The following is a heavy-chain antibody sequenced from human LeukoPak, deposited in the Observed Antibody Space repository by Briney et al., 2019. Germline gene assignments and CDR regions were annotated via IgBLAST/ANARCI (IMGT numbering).Heavy chain of an antibody. J-gene: IGHJ3*01. CDR3: ARGPPPIHDVFDF. D-gene: IGHD5-18*01. Sequence: SVKVSCKASGGTFSSYAISWVRQAPGQGLEWMGGIIPIFGTANYAQKFQGRVTITTDESTSTAYMELSSLRSEDTAVYYCARGPPPIHDVFDFWGKGKRVPVVS. CDR1: GGTFSSYA. V-gene: IGHV1-69*05. CDR2: IIPIFGTA.